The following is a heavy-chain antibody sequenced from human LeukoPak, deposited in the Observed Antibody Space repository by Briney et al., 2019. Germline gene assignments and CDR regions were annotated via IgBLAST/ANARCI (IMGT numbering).Heavy chain of an antibody. D-gene: IGHD3-10*01. CDR1: GFTFSSYA. CDR3: AKAIPPFYYGSGSSGV. CDR2: INGSGGST. J-gene: IGHJ4*02. V-gene: IGHV3-23*01. Sequence: GGSLRLSCAASGFTFSSYAMSWVRQAPGKGLEWVSPINGSGGSTYYADSVKGRFTISRDNSKNTLYLQMNSLIAEATAVYYCAKAIPPFYYGSGSSGVWGQGTLVTVSS.